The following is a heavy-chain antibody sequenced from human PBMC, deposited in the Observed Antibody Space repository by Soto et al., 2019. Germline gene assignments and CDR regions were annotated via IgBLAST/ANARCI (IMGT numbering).Heavy chain of an antibody. J-gene: IGHJ3*02. D-gene: IGHD3-10*01. Sequence: EVQLLESGGGLVQPGGSLRLSCAASGFTFSSYAMSWVRQAPGKGLEWVSAISGSGGSTYYADSVKGRFTISRDNSKNTLYLQMNGLRAEDRAVYYCAKDLLARFGPRAFDIWGQGTMVTGSS. CDR3: AKDLLARFGPRAFDI. CDR1: GFTFSSYA. CDR2: ISGSGGST. V-gene: IGHV3-23*01.